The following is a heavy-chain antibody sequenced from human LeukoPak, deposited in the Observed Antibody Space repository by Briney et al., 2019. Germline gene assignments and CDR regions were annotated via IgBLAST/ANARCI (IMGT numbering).Heavy chain of an antibody. V-gene: IGHV3-74*01. CDR3: ARGAVGTGVWFDP. CDR2: INTDGSTT. D-gene: IGHD1-26*01. CDR1: GFTFSGYW. J-gene: IGHJ5*02. Sequence: GGSLRLSWAASGFTFSGYWMHWVRQAPEKGLVWVSRINTDGSTTNYADSVKGRFTISRDNAKNTLHLQMNSLRADDTAVYYCARGAVGTGVWFDPWGQGTLVTVSS.